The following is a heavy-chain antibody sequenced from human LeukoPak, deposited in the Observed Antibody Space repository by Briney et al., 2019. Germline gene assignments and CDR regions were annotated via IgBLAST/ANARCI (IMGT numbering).Heavy chain of an antibody. D-gene: IGHD6-19*01. Sequence: GGSLRLSCAASGFTFSSYAMSWVRQAPGKGLEWVSAISGSGGSKYCADSVKGRFTISRDNSKNTLYLQMNSLRAEDTAVYYCAKESPVAGDLYYFDYWGQGTLVTVSS. V-gene: IGHV3-23*01. J-gene: IGHJ4*02. CDR3: AKESPVAGDLYYFDY. CDR2: ISGSGGSK. CDR1: GFTFSSYA.